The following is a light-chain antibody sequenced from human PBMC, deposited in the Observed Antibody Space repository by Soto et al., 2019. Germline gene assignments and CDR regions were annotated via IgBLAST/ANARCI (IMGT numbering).Light chain of an antibody. CDR3: LIWPSNDCVV. V-gene: IGLV5-37*01. J-gene: IGLJ2*01. Sequence: QAVVTQPPSSSASPGESARLTCTLPSDINVGRYKVYWYQQRPGSPPRFLLYYFSDSDKGQGSRVPSRFSGSKDASANTAMLLLSGLQSDDEADYYCLIWPSNDCVVVGGGTKLTVL. CDR1: SDINVGRYK. CDR2: YFSDSDK.